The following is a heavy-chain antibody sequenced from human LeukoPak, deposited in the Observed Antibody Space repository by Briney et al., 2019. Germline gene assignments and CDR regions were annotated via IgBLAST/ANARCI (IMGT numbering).Heavy chain of an antibody. Sequence: TPSETLSLTCTVSGGSISSYYWSWIRQPPGKGLEWIGYIYYSGSTNYNPSLKSRVTISVDTSKNQFSLKLSSVTAADTAVYYCASGQYGSGSYGRYYYYGMGVWGQGTTVTVSS. CDR3: ASGQYGSGSYGRYYYYGMGV. CDR2: IYYSGST. V-gene: IGHV4-59*01. D-gene: IGHD3-10*01. J-gene: IGHJ6*02. CDR1: GGSISSYY.